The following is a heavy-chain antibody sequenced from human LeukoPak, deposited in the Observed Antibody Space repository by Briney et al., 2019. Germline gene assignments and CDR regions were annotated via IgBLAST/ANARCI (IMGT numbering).Heavy chain of an antibody. D-gene: IGHD3-10*01. CDR1: GFAFSSYR. Sequence: GGSLRLSCAASGFAFSSYRMTWVRQAPGKGLEWVSSISSSSSYIYYADSVKGRFTISRDNAKNSLYLQMNSLRAEDTAVYYCARDQSGDTFDYWGQGTLVTVSS. CDR2: ISSSSSYI. V-gene: IGHV3-21*01. CDR3: ARDQSGDTFDY. J-gene: IGHJ4*02.